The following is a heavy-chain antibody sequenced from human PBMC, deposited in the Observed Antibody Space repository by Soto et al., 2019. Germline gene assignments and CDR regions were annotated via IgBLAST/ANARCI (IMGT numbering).Heavy chain of an antibody. J-gene: IGHJ4*02. V-gene: IGHV3-30-3*01. D-gene: IGHD4-17*01. CDR2: ISYDGSNK. CDR1: GFTFSSYA. Sequence: QVQLVESGGGVVQPGRSLRLSCAASGFTFSSYAMHWVRQAPGKGLEWVAVISYDGSNKYYADSVKGRFTISRDNSKYTLYLQMNSLRAEDTAVYYCAREGGPVTTPSNSLGYWGQGTLVTVSS. CDR3: AREGGPVTTPSNSLGY.